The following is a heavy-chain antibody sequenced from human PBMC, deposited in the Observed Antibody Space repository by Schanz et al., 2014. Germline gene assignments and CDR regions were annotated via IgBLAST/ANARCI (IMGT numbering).Heavy chain of an antibody. CDR3: AASSGWHPSTDY. Sequence: EVQLVESGGGLVQPGGSLRLSCAASGFSVGNKYMNWVRQAPGKGLEWVSGFDAHDGRAYYADSAKGRFTISRDNSKSTLYVEMNSLRVEDTAVYYCAASSGWHPSTDYWGQGTLVTVSS. V-gene: IGHV3-53*01. CDR1: GFSVGNKY. CDR2: DAHDGRA. J-gene: IGHJ4*02. D-gene: IGHD6-19*01.